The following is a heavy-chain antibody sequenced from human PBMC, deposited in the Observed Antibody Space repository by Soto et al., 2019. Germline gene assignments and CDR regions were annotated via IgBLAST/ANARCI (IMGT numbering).Heavy chain of an antibody. CDR2: IKQDGSEE. J-gene: IGHJ6*04. CDR1: GFTFSRYW. CDR3: ARIAATGRGWDV. D-gene: IGHD6-25*01. Sequence: EVQLVESGGGLVQPGGSLRLSCVDSGFTFSRYWMSWVRQAPVKGLEWVGNIKQDGSEENYVDSLKGRFTISRDNAKNSMYLQINSLRAEDTAVYYCARIAATGRGWDVWGKGTTVVVSS. V-gene: IGHV3-7*02.